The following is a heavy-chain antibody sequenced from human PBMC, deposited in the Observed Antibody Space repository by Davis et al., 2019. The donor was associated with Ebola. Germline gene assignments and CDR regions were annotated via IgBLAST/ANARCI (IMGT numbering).Heavy chain of an antibody. Sequence: AASVKVSCKASGYTFTNYVLHWVRQAPGQRLEWMGWTNAGNGNTKYSQKFQGRVTITRNTSASTAYMGLSSLRSEDTAVYYCARDIINSIELLEPYSWFDPWGQGTLVTVSS. V-gene: IGHV1-3*01. CDR1: GYTFTNYV. D-gene: IGHD1-14*01. CDR3: ARDIINSIELLEPYSWFDP. J-gene: IGHJ5*02. CDR2: TNAGNGNT.